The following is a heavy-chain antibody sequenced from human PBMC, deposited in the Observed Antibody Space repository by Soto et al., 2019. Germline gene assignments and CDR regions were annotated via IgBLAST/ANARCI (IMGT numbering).Heavy chain of an antibody. D-gene: IGHD3-3*01. CDR1: GYTFTSYG. J-gene: IGHJ4*02. CDR2: ISAYNGNT. Sequence: ASVKVSCKASGYTFTSYGISWVRQAPGQGLEWMGWISAYNGNTNYAQKLQGRVTMTTDTSTSTAYMELRSLRSDDMAVYYCARDIDENNPDYDFWSVFPNRPLWYWGQGTLVTVSS. V-gene: IGHV1-18*03. CDR3: ARDIDENNPDYDFWSVFPNRPLWY.